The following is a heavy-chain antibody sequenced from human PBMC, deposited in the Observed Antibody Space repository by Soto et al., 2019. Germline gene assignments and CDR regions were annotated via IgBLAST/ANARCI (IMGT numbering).Heavy chain of an antibody. CDR3: ARDLLGFGYTYGDV. J-gene: IGHJ6*01. CDR1: GGTFSNFA. CDR2: IIPIDATV. Sequence: QVQLVQSGAEVKKPGSSVKVSCKASGGTFSNFALISWVRQAPVQGLEWMGGIIPIDATVNYAQKFQGRITLTADESTTTAYMDLGSLSSEDTAVYYCARDLLGFGYTYGDVWGQGTTVTVSS. D-gene: IGHD3-10*01. V-gene: IGHV1-69*12.